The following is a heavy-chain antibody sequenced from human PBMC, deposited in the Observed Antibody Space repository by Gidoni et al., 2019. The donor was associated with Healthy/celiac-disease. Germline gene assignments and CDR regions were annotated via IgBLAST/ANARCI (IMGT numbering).Heavy chain of an antibody. CDR3: ARIYGSGSYGAVDI. D-gene: IGHD3-10*01. V-gene: IGHV2-70*15. CDR1: GFSLSTSGMC. J-gene: IGHJ3*02. Sequence: QVTLRESGPALVKPTQTLTLTCTFSGFSLSTSGMCVSWIRQPPGKALEWLARIDWDDDKYYSTSLKTRLTISKDTSKNQVVLTMTNMDPVDTATYYCARIYGSGSYGAVDIWGQGTMVTVSS. CDR2: IDWDDDK.